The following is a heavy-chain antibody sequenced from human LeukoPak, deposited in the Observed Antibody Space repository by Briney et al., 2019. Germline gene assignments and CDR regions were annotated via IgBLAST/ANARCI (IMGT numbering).Heavy chain of an antibody. J-gene: IGHJ6*02. CDR1: GFTFSRYW. CDR2: INSDGSTT. V-gene: IGHV3-74*01. CDR3: ARENFYGMDV. Sequence: PGGSLTLSCAASGFTFSRYWMNWVRQAPGKGLVWVSRINSDGSTTRYADSVKGRFTISRDNAKNTMYLQTNSLRAEDTAVYYCARENFYGMDVWGQGTTVTVSS.